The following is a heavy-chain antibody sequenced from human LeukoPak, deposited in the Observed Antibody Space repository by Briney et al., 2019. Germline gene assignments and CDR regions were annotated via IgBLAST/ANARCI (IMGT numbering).Heavy chain of an antibody. D-gene: IGHD3-10*01. CDR1: GFTFSSYA. Sequence: PGGSLRLSCAASGFTFSSYAMHWVRQAPGKGLEWVAVILYDGSNKYYADSVKGRFTISRDNSKNTLYLQMNSLRAEDTAVYYCARDGGSGGYYYGMDVWGQGTTVTVSS. CDR3: ARDGGSGGYYYGMDV. V-gene: IGHV3-30-3*01. CDR2: ILYDGSNK. J-gene: IGHJ6*02.